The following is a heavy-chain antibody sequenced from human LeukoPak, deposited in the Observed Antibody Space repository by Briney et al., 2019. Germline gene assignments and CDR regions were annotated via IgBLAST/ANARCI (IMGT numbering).Heavy chain of an antibody. CDR1: GGTFSSYA. CDR2: IIPIFGTA. Sequence: SVKISCKASGGTFSSYAISWVRQAPGQGLEWMGGIIPIFGTANYAQKFQGRVTITTGESTSTAYMELSSLRSEDTAVYYCARSTSGIFGVVIIDYYYYMDVWGKGTTVTVPS. D-gene: IGHD3-3*01. J-gene: IGHJ6*03. V-gene: IGHV1-69*05. CDR3: ARSTSGIFGVVIIDYYYYMDV.